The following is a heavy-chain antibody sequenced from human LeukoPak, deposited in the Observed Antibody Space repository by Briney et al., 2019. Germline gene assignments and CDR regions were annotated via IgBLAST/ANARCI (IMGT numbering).Heavy chain of an antibody. CDR3: AREGLDY. Sequence: ASVKVSCKASGGTFSSYAISWVRQAPGQGLEWMGGIIPIFGTANYAQKFQGRVTITWNTPLNTAYMEVSRLRSEDTAVYYCAREGLDYWGQGSLVTVSS. CDR2: IIPIFGTA. V-gene: IGHV1-69*06. J-gene: IGHJ4*02. CDR1: GGTFSSYA.